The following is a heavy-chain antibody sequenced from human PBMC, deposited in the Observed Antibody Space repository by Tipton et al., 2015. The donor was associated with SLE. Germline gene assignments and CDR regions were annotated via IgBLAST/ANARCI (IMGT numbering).Heavy chain of an antibody. CDR1: GFTFSTYS. Sequence: GSLRLSCAASGFTFSTYSMSWVRQAPGKGLEWVSGISGSGGSTYYADSVKGRFTISRDNSKNTLYLQMNSLRAEDTAVYYCATHQKWELLKGAYYFDYWGQGTLVTVSS. J-gene: IGHJ4*02. V-gene: IGHV3-23*01. CDR3: ATHQKWELLKGAYYFDY. D-gene: IGHD1-26*01. CDR2: ISGSGGST.